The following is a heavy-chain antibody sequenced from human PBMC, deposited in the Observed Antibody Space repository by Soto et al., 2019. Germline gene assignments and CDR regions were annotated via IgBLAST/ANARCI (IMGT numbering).Heavy chain of an antibody. CDR3: AKGRVRYSASSLDY. V-gene: IGHV3-23*01. Sequence: GGSLRLSCAASGFTFSSYALSWVRQVPGRGLEWLSTISGSGGTTDYADSVKGRFTIYRDNSKDILYLQMTTLRADDTALYYCAKGRVRYSASSLDYWGQGTLVTVSS. J-gene: IGHJ4*02. D-gene: IGHD5-12*01. CDR2: ISGSGGTT. CDR1: GFTFSSYA.